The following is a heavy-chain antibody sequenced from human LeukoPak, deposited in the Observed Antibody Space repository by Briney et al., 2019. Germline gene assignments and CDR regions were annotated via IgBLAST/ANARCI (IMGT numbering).Heavy chain of an antibody. J-gene: IGHJ4*02. Sequence: GGSLRLSCAASGFTVRDFWMAWSRQAPGKGLEWVAHIKEDGTAKYYVDSVRGRFTISKDDDKNSLSLQMNSLRVEDTAVYYCVRGGWELDYWGQGTLVTVAS. D-gene: IGHD4-23*01. CDR2: IKEDGTAK. CDR1: GFTVRDFW. CDR3: VRGGWELDY. V-gene: IGHV3-7*01.